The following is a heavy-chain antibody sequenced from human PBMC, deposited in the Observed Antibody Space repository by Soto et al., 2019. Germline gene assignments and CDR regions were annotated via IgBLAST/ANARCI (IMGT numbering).Heavy chain of an antibody. CDR3: ARVKGIAAAGLYYYGMDV. J-gene: IGHJ6*02. Sequence: QVQLVQSGAEVQKPGSSVKVSCKASGGTFSSYAISWVRQAPGQGLEWMGGIIPIFGTANYAQKFQGRVTITADESTSTAYMELSSLRSEDTAVYYCARVKGIAAAGLYYYGMDVWGQGTTVTVSS. D-gene: IGHD6-13*01. CDR1: GGTFSSYA. CDR2: IIPIFGTA. V-gene: IGHV1-69*01.